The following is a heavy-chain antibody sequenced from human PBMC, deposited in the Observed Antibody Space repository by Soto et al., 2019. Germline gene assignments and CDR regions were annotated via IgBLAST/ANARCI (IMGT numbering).Heavy chain of an antibody. D-gene: IGHD6-6*01. CDR2: IYYSGST. CDR3: ARGGGGPYSSSRLYYFDY. Sequence: PSETLSLTCTVSGGSISSYYWSWIRQPPGKGLEWIGYIYYSGSTNYNPSLKSRVTISVDTSKNQFSLKLSSVTAADTAVYYCARGGGGPYSSSRLYYFDYWGQGTLVTVSS. J-gene: IGHJ4*02. V-gene: IGHV4-59*01. CDR1: GGSISSYY.